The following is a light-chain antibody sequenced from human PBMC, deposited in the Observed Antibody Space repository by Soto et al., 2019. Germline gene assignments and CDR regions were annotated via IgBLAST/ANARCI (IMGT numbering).Light chain of an antibody. Sequence: QSALTQPASVSGSPGQSITISCTGTSSDDDGYNYVSWYQQHPRKAPKLMIYNVSNRRSGVSNGFSGYKSGNTASLTISGVQAEDEAEYYCSSYTSSSALVVFGGGTKVTVL. CDR1: SSDDDGYNY. J-gene: IGLJ2*01. CDR3: SSYTSSSALVV. V-gene: IGLV2-14*01. CDR2: NVS.